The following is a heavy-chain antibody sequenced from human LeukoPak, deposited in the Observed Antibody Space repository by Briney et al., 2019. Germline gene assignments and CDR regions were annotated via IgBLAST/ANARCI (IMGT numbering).Heavy chain of an antibody. J-gene: IGHJ4*02. CDR2: IIDVGGT. Sequence: GGSPRLSCAVSGSTLTEHAWSWVRQAPGEGLEWVSGIIDVGGTYYADSVKGRFTISRDSSKNMLYLQMNSLRAEDTATYYCAKDYCRGGNCPLPFLDSWGQGTLVTVSS. V-gene: IGHV3-23*01. CDR1: GSTLTEHA. CDR3: AKDYCRGGNCPLPFLDS. D-gene: IGHD2-15*01.